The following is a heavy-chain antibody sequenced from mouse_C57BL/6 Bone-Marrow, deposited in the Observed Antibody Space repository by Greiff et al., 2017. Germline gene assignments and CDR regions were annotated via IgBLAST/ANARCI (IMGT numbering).Heavy chain of an antibody. CDR1: GYAFTNYL. Sequence: QVQLQQSGAELVRPGTSVKVSCKASGYAFTNYLIEWVKQRPGQGLEWIGVINPGSGGTNYNEKFKGKATLTADKSSSTAYMQLSSLTSEDSAVYFCARSDYDEAWCAYWDQGTLVTVSA. CDR2: INPGSGGT. V-gene: IGHV1-54*01. J-gene: IGHJ3*01. CDR3: ARSDYDEAWCAY. D-gene: IGHD2-4*01.